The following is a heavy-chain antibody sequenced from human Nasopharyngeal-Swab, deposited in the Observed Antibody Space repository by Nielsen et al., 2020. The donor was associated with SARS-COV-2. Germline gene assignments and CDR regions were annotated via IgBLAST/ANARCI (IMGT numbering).Heavy chain of an antibody. CDR3: TVDYGMDV. CDR2: IRSKANSYAT. V-gene: IGHV3-73*01. CDR1: GFTFSGSA. Sequence: GESLKISCAASGFTFSGSAMHWVRQASGKGLEWVGRIRSKANSYATAYAASVKGRFTISRDDSKNTAYLQMNGLKTEDTAVYYCTVDYGMDVWGQGTTVTVSS. J-gene: IGHJ6*02. D-gene: IGHD2-15*01.